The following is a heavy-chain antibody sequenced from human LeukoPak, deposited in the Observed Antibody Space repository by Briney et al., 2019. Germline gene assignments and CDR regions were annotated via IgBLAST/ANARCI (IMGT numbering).Heavy chain of an antibody. D-gene: IGHD5-24*01. J-gene: IGHJ4*02. V-gene: IGHV1-2*02. CDR3: ARAGMATIDFDY. CDR2: INPSSGGT. CDR1: GYTFTGYY. Sequence: ASATVSCKASGYTFTGYYMHWVRQAPGQGLEWMGWINPSSGGTNYAQKFQGRVTMTRDTSISTAYMELSRLRSDDTAVYYCARAGMATIDFDYWGQGTLVTVSS.